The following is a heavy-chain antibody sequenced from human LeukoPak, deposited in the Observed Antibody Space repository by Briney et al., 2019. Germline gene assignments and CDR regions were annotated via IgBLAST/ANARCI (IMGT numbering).Heavy chain of an antibody. Sequence: GGSLRLSCAASGFSFSSFWMSWVRQAPGKGLEWVADIKEEGRTTYYVDSVKGRFTISRDNAKNTLYLQMNSLRDEDTAVYYCARAGIAVAGTFDYWGQGTLVTVSS. D-gene: IGHD6-19*01. CDR2: IKEEGRTT. V-gene: IGHV3-7*02. J-gene: IGHJ4*02. CDR3: ARAGIAVAGTFDY. CDR1: GFSFSSFW.